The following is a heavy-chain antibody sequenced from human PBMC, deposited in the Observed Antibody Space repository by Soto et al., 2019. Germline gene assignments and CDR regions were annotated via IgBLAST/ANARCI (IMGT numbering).Heavy chain of an antibody. CDR3: ARDRVESGYPEYFQH. Sequence: QVQLVESGGGVVQPGRSLRLSCAASGFTFSNYAMHWVRQAPGKGLEWVAVISYDGSNKYYADSVKGRFTISRDNSKNTLYLQMNSLRAEDTAVYYCARDRVESGYPEYFQHWGQGTLVTVSS. V-gene: IGHV3-30*14. D-gene: IGHD3-22*01. CDR2: ISYDGSNK. J-gene: IGHJ1*01. CDR1: GFTFSNYA.